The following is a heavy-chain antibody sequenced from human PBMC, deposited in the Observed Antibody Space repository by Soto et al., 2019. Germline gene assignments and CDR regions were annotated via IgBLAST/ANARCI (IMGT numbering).Heavy chain of an antibody. J-gene: IGHJ2*01. D-gene: IGHD3-9*01. CDR1: GFTFSSYA. Sequence: VQLLESGGGVVQPGGSLRLSCAASGFTFSSYAMSWVRQAPGKGQEWVSAISGSGGSTYYADSVKGRFTISRDNSKNTLYLQMNSLRAEDTAVYYCAKTPIAYILTGYQGYFDLWGRGTLVTVSS. CDR3: AKTPIAYILTGYQGYFDL. CDR2: ISGSGGST. V-gene: IGHV3-23*01.